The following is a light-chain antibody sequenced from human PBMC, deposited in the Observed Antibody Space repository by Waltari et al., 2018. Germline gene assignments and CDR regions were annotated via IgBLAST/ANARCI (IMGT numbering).Light chain of an antibody. J-gene: IGKJ1*01. CDR1: QSVSRY. CDR2: DAS. V-gene: IGKV3-20*01. CDR3: QKYGSLPAT. Sequence: EIVLTQSPGTLSLSPGERATLSCRASQSVSRYLAWYQQKPGQAPRLIIYDASSRATGIPDRFSGSGSGTDFSLTISRLEPEDFAVYYCQKYGSLPATFGQGTKVEIK.